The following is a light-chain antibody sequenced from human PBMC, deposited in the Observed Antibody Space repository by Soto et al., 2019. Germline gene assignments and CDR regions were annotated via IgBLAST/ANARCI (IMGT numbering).Light chain of an antibody. J-gene: IGKJ1*01. Sequence: DIQMTQSASTLSASVGARVPLNSRASQSISRWLAWYQQKPGKAPKILIYDASTLESGVPSRFSGRGSGTEFTLTISGLQPDDFATYYCQQYNSYWTFGQGTKVDIK. V-gene: IGKV1-5*01. CDR2: DAS. CDR1: QSISRW. CDR3: QQYNSYWT.